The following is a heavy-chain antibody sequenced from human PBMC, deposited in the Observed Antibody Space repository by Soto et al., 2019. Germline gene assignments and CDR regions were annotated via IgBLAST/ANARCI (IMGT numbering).Heavy chain of an antibody. CDR1: GYTFTAYY. Sequence: ASVKVSCKSSGYTFTAYYLHWVRQAPGQGLEWMGWINPNSGVTNYAQKFQDRVTMTRDTSISTAYMELDSLKSDDTAVYYCARIGVFARELVAWCQGTLVTVSS. J-gene: IGHJ5*02. CDR3: ARIGVFARELVA. V-gene: IGHV1-2*02. CDR2: INPNSGVT. D-gene: IGHD1-7*01.